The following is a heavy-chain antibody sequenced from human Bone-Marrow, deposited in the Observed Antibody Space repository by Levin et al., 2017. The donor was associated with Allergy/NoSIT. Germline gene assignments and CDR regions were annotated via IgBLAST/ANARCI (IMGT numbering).Heavy chain of an antibody. V-gene: IGHV3-43*01. Sequence: SCAASGFTFDDFIMHWVRQAPGEGLEWVSLISWGGDSTHYADSVKGRFTISRDNSKNSLYLQMNSLTIEDTAVYYCAKEGDSSGYYFDYWGQGTLVTVSS. CDR1: GFTFDDFI. J-gene: IGHJ4*02. CDR2: ISWGGDST. D-gene: IGHD3-22*01. CDR3: AKEGDSSGYYFDY.